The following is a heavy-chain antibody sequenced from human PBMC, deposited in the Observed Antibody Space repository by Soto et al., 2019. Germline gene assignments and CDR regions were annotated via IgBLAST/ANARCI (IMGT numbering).Heavy chain of an antibody. J-gene: IGHJ4*02. CDR3: AKESDYYSNSKWSFDS. CDR1: GFTFSHHG. Sequence: QVQLVESWGGVVQPGRSLRLSCAASGFTFSHHGMHWVRQAPGKGLEWLTVVSSDGSITYDADSVRGRFAISRDNSKNTLYLHMNSLRTEDTAVYYCAKESDYYSNSKWSFDSWGQGILVTVSS. CDR2: VSSDGSIT. V-gene: IGHV3-30*18. D-gene: IGHD2-21*01.